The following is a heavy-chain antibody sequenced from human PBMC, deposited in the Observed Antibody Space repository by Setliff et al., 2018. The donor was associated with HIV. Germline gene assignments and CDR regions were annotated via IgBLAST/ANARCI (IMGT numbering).Heavy chain of an antibody. CDR1: GGSISSSSYY. Sequence: PSETLSLTCTVSGGSISSSSYYWGWIRQPPGKGLEWIGSIYYSGSTYYNPSLKSRVTISVDTSKNQFSLKLSSVTAADTAVYYCARRGITMIVVGSDAFDIWGQGTMVTV. V-gene: IGHV4-39*01. J-gene: IGHJ3*02. CDR2: IYYSGST. D-gene: IGHD3-22*01. CDR3: ARRGITMIVVGSDAFDI.